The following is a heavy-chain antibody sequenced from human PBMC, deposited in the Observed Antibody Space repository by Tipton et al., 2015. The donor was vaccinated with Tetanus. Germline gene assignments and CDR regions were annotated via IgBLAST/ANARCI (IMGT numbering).Heavy chain of an antibody. V-gene: IGHV3-33*01. D-gene: IGHD2-15*01. CDR3: ARESVCSGGSCFSGVFDT. J-gene: IGHJ4*02. CDR2: SWYDGTDK. Sequence: SLRLSCAASGFIFSSYGIHWVRQAPGKGLEWVAVSWYDGTDKYSADSVKGRFTISRDNSKNTLYLQMNSCRVEDTALYYWARESVCSGGSCFSGVFDTLGQGTQVTFSS. CDR1: GFIFSSYG.